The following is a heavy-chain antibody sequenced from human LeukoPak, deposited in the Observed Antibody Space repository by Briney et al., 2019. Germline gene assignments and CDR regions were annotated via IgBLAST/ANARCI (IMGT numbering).Heavy chain of an antibody. V-gene: IGHV4-4*07. CDR2: IYTSGST. Sequence: SETLTLTCTVSGGSISSYYWSWIRQPAGKGLEWIGRIYTSGSTNYNPSLKSRVTMSVDTSKNQFSLKLSSVTAADTAVYYCARVGRTPFLSIYWYFDLWGRGTLVTVSS. CDR1: GGSISSYY. D-gene: IGHD2/OR15-2a*01. CDR3: ARVGRTPFLSIYWYFDL. J-gene: IGHJ2*01.